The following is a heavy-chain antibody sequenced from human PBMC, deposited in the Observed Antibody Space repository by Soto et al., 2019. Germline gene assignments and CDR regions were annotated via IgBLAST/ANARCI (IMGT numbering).Heavy chain of an antibody. CDR1: GGSISSYY. Sequence: SETLSLTCTVSGGSISSYYWSWIRQPPGKGLEWIGYIYYSGSTNYNPSLKSRVTISVDTSKNQFSLKLSSVTAADTALYYFARGPRRYGYDILRWFDPWGQGTLVTVSS. CDR2: IYYSGST. J-gene: IGHJ5*02. CDR3: ARGPRRYGYDILRWFDP. V-gene: IGHV4-59*12. D-gene: IGHD3-9*01.